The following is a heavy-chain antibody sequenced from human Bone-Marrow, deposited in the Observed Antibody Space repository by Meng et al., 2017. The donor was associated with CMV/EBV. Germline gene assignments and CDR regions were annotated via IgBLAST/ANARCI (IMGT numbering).Heavy chain of an antibody. CDR1: GGSFSGYY. D-gene: IGHD3-10*01. V-gene: IGHV4-34*01. Sequence: GPLRLSCAVYGGSFSGYYWSWIRQPPGKGLEWIGEINHSGSTNYNPSLKSRVTISVDTSKNQFSLKLSSVTAADTAVYYCSRISVRPRGWFDPWGQGTLVTVSS. CDR2: INHSGST. CDR3: SRISVRPRGWFDP. J-gene: IGHJ5*02.